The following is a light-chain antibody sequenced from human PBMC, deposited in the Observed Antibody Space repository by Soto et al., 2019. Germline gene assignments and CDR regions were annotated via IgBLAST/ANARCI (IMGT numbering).Light chain of an antibody. CDR1: QSVSSN. Sequence: EIVMTQSPATLSVSPGERATLSCRASQSVSSNLAWYQQKPGQAPRLLIYGASTRATGIPARFSGSGSGTEFTLTISSLQSEDFAVYYCQQYNNWQTXGQGTKV. J-gene: IGKJ1*01. CDR3: QQYNNWQT. CDR2: GAS. V-gene: IGKV3-15*01.